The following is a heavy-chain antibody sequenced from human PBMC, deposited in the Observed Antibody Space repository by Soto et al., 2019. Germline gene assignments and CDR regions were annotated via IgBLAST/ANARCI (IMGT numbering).Heavy chain of an antibody. CDR3: ARVVVDLYYYGMDV. V-gene: IGHV4-31*03. CDR1: GGSISSGGYY. J-gene: IGHJ6*02. Sequence: SETLSLTCTVSGGSISSGGYYWSWIRQHPGKGLEWIGYIYYSGSTYYNPSLKSRVTISVDTSKNQFSLKLSSVTAADTAVYYCARVVVDLYYYGMDVWGRGTMVTVSS. D-gene: IGHD5-12*01. CDR2: IYYSGST.